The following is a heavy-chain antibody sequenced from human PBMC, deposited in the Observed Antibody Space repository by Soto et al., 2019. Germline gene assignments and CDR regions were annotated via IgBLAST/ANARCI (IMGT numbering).Heavy chain of an antibody. Sequence: SSETLSLTCAVSGYSISSGYYWGWIRRPPGKGLEWIGSIYHSGSTYYNPSLKSRVTISVGTSKNQFSLKLSSVTAADTAVYYCARILGVDDAFDIWGQGTTVTVSS. CDR1: GYSISSGYY. V-gene: IGHV4-38-2*01. D-gene: IGHD3-3*01. CDR3: ARILGVDDAFDI. CDR2: IYHSGST. J-gene: IGHJ3*02.